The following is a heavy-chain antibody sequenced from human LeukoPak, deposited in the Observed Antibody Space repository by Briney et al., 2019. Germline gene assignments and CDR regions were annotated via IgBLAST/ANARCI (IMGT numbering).Heavy chain of an antibody. J-gene: IGHJ3*02. CDR2: ISYDGSNK. V-gene: IGHV3-30*18. CDR1: GFTFSSYG. CDR3: AKVATVMVYGAFDI. D-gene: IGHD5-18*01. Sequence: GRSLRLSCAASGFTFSSYGMHWVRQAPGKGLEWVAVISYDGSNKDYADSVKGRFTISRDNSKNTLYPQMNSLRAEDTAVYYCAKVATVMVYGAFDIWGQGTMVTVSS.